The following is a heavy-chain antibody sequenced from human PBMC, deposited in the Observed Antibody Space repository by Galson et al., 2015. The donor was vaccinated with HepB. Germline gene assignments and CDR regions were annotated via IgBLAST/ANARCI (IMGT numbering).Heavy chain of an antibody. CDR3: ARDLGPYDYVWGSYRLEDY. V-gene: IGHV3-33*08. Sequence: SLRLSCAASGFTFSSYGMHWVRQAPGKGLEWVAVIWYDGSNKYYADSVKGRFTISRDNSKNTLYLQMNSLRAEDTAVYYCARDLGPYDYVWGSYRLEDYWGQGTLVTVSS. J-gene: IGHJ4*02. CDR1: GFTFSSYG. CDR2: IWYDGSNK. D-gene: IGHD3-16*02.